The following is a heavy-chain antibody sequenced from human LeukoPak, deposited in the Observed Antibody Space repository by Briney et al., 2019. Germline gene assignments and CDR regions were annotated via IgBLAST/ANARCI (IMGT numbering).Heavy chain of an antibody. D-gene: IGHD6-19*01. CDR3: ARGVSSGLYYFDY. V-gene: IGHV3-74*01. J-gene: IGHJ4*02. CDR1: GFTFSSYS. Sequence: GGSLRLSCAASGFTFSSYSMNWVRQAPGKGLEWVSRINSDGSSTNYANSVKGRFTISRDNAENTLYLQMNSLRAEDTAVYYCARGVSSGLYYFDYWGQGTLVTVSS. CDR2: INSDGSST.